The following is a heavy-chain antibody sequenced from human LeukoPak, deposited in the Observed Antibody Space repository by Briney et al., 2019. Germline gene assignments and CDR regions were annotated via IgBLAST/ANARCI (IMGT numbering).Heavy chain of an antibody. CDR3: AGKAAAFYLDY. CDR2: MQYDGGQI. Sequence: GGSLRLSCTASGLAFSSYGMHWARQAPGKGLEWVAFMQYDGGQIYYADSVKGRFTISRDNSKNALYLQMNSLRPEDTAVYYCAGKAAAFYLDYWGQGTLVTVSS. D-gene: IGHD6-13*01. J-gene: IGHJ4*02. V-gene: IGHV3-30*02. CDR1: GLAFSSYG.